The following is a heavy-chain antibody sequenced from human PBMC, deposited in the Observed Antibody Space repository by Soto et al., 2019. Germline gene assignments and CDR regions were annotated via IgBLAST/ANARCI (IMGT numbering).Heavy chain of an antibody. D-gene: IGHD3-3*01. J-gene: IGHJ4*02. CDR2: IYPGDSDT. CDR1: GYSFTSHW. CDR3: ARQGWDTSGYYSGPFDS. V-gene: IGHV5-51*01. Sequence: GESLKISCKGSGYSFTSHWIGWVRQMPGKGLEWMGIIYPGDSDTRYSPSSQGQVIISADTSTSTAYLQWSSLKASDTAVYFCARQGWDTSGYYSGPFDSWGLGTLVTVSS.